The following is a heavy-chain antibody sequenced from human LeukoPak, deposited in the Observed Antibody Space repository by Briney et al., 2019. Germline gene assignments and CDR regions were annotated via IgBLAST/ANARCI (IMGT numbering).Heavy chain of an antibody. CDR3: AKGDTMAVADCFDY. D-gene: IGHD6-19*01. Sequence: GASVKVSCKASGYTFTSYGISWVRQAPGQGLEWMGWISAYNGNTNYAQKLQGRVTMTTDTSTSTAYMELRSLRSDDTAVYYCAKGDTMAVADCFDYWGQGTLVTVSS. V-gene: IGHV1-18*01. J-gene: IGHJ4*02. CDR2: ISAYNGNT. CDR1: GYTFTSYG.